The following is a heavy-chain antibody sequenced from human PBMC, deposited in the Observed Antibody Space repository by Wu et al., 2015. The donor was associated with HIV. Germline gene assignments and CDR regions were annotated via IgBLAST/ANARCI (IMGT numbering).Heavy chain of an antibody. CDR1: GGTFSRYA. CDR3: ATSPYDSSGYFYGGFFDY. J-gene: IGHJ4*02. Sequence: QVQLVQSGAEVKKPGSSVKVSCTASGGTFSRYAISWVRQAPGRGLEWMGGIVPILGTTNFAQKFQGRVTITADESTSTSYMELSSLRSEDTAVYYCATSPYDSSGYFYGGFFDYWGQGTLVPRLL. CDR2: IVPILGTT. D-gene: IGHD3-22*01. V-gene: IGHV1-69*12.